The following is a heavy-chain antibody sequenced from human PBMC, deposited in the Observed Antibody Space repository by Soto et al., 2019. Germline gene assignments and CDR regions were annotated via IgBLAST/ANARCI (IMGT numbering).Heavy chain of an antibody. CDR3: ARGVKGGYYCYMDV. D-gene: IGHD3-16*01. CDR2: MNPNSGNT. Sequence: ASEKLSCKASGYTFTSYDSNWVRQATGQGLEWMGWMNPNSGNTGYAQKFQGRVTMTRNTSISTAYMELSSLRSEDTAVYYCARGVKGGYYCYMDVRGKGTTVTLSS. J-gene: IGHJ6*03. CDR1: GYTFTSYD. V-gene: IGHV1-8*01.